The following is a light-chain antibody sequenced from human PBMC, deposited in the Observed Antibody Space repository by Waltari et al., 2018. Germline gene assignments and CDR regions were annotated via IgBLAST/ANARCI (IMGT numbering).Light chain of an antibody. J-gene: IGKJ1*01. CDR1: QSVSSDY. CDR2: EAS. CDR3: QQYCCSPRT. Sequence: EIVLTQSPGTLSLSPGERATLSCRASQSVSSDYLAWYQQKPGQAPRLLIYEASTRATGIPDRFSGSGSGTDFTLTISRLEPEDFAVFYCQQYCCSPRTFGQGTKVEIK. V-gene: IGKV3-20*01.